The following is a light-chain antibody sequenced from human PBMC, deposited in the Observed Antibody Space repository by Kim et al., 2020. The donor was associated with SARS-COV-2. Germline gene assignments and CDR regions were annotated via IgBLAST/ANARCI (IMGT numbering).Light chain of an antibody. J-gene: IGKJ3*01. CDR2: GAS. CDR3: QQYGSSPR. Sequence: LSPGERATLSGRASQSVSSSYLAWYQQKPGQAPRLLIYGASNRATGIPDRFSGSGSGTDFTLTISRLEPEDFAVYFCQQYGSSPRFGPGTKVDIK. V-gene: IGKV3-20*01. CDR1: QSVSSSY.